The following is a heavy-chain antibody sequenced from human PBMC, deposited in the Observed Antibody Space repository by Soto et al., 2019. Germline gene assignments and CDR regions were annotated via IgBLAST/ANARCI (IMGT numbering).Heavy chain of an antibody. V-gene: IGHV1-2*04. CDR3: ARESGGATATLDYYYFYMDV. D-gene: IGHD5-12*01. J-gene: IGHJ6*03. CDR1: GDRVNDYY. CDR2: INPNSGVT. Sequence: VQPVPAGAEGKEPWASVTGPCRASGDRVNDYYIQRVRPAPWKRLEWMGWINPNSGVTKYAQKFQGWVTMTRDTSIRTVYMQLSRLGFDDTAIYYCARESGGATATLDYYYFYMDVWGTGTTVTVSS.